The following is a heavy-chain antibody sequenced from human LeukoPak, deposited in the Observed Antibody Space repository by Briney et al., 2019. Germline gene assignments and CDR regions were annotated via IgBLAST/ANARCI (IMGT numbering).Heavy chain of an antibody. J-gene: IGHJ4*02. CDR1: GFTFGTYA. CDR3: ARVQYYDSSGYYYEDY. V-gene: IGHV3-23*01. D-gene: IGHD3-22*01. CDR2: ISGNGGDT. Sequence: GGSLRLSCAASGFTFGTYAMTWVRQAPGKGLEWVSSISGNGGDTYYADSVKGRFTISRDNSKNTLDLQMNSLRAEDTAVYYCARVQYYDSSGYYYEDYWGQGTLVTVSS.